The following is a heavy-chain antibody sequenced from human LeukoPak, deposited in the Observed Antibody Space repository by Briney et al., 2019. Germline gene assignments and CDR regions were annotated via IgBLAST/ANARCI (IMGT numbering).Heavy chain of an antibody. J-gene: IGHJ6*02. CDR1: GYTFTTYW. V-gene: IGHV5-51*01. CDR3: ARRPYYYGMDV. CDR2: IYPSDSDT. Sequence: LGESLKISCKGSGYTFTTYWIGWVRQMPGKGLEWMGIIYPSDSDTRYSPSFQGQVTISVDKSINTAYLQWSNLKASDTAIYYCARRPYYYGMDVWGQGTAVTVSS.